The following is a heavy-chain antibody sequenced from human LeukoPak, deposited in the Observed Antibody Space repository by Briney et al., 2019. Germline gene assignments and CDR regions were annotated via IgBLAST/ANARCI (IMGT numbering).Heavy chain of an antibody. V-gene: IGHV3-66*01. CDR2: IYSDNT. CDR1: GFTVSTNS. CDR3: AREITMAL. D-gene: IGHD3-10*01. Sequence: GGSLRLSCTVSGFTVSTNSMSWVRQAPGKGLEWVSFIYSDNTHYSDSVKGRFTISRDNAKNSLYLQMNSLRAEDTAVYYCAREITMALWGRGTLVTVSS. J-gene: IGHJ2*01.